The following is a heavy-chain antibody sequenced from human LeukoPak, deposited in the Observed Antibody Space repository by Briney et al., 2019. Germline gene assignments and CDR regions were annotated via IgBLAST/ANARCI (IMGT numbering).Heavy chain of an antibody. Sequence: PGGSLRLSCVVSGVSLSSHGIHWVRQAPGKGLEWVAFIWSDGSSEYYADSVKGRFTVSRDNSKNTVYLQINGLRVEDTAVYHCARAAYDSGSYIVNHDYWGQGTLVTVSS. D-gene: IGHD3-22*01. J-gene: IGHJ4*02. CDR1: GVSLSSHG. CDR3: ARAAYDSGSYIVNHDY. CDR2: IWSDGSSE. V-gene: IGHV3-33*01.